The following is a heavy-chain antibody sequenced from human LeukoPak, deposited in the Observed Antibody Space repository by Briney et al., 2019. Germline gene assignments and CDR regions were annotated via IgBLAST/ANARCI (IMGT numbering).Heavy chain of an antibody. D-gene: IGHD3-22*01. Sequence: GGSLRLSCAASGFTFSDYNMRWIRQAPGKGLEWVSSISRSGSTKYYADSVKGRFTISRDNAKNSLFLQMNSLRAEDTAVYYCARSASYDSTSYYIYYFLDVWGKGTTVTISS. CDR1: GFTFSDYN. CDR2: ISRSGSTK. J-gene: IGHJ6*03. CDR3: ARSASYDSTSYYIYYFLDV. V-gene: IGHV3-11*01.